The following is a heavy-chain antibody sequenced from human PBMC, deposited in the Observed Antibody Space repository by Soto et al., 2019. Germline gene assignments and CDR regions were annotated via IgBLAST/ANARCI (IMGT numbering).Heavy chain of an antibody. CDR2: IIPIFGTA. J-gene: IGHJ4*02. CDR3: ARGYYDYVWGSFQAGDY. CDR1: GGTFSSYA. Sequence: SVKVSCKASGGTFSSYAISWVRQAPGQGLEWMGGIIPIFGTANYAQKFQGRVTITADESTSTAYMELSSLRSEDTAVYYCARGYYDYVWGSFQAGDYWGQGTLVTVSS. V-gene: IGHV1-69*13. D-gene: IGHD3-16*01.